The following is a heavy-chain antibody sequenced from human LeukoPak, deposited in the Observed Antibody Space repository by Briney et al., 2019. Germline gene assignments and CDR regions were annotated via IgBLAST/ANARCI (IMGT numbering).Heavy chain of an antibody. CDR1: GFSLSTSGMC. CDR2: IDWDDDK. V-gene: IGHV2-70*01. D-gene: IGHD1-1*01. J-gene: IGHJ6*02. CDR3: ARTPQRGTTGSADYYYYGMDV. Sequence: SGPTLVNPTQTLTLTCTFSGFSLSTSGMCVSWIRQPPGKALEWLALIDWDDDKYYSTSLKTRLTISKDTSKNQVVLTMTNMDPVDTATYYCARTPQRGTTGSADYYYYGMDVWGQGTTVTVSS.